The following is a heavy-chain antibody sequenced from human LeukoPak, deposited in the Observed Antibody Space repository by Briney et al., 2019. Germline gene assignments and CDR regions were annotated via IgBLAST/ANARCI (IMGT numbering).Heavy chain of an antibody. V-gene: IGHV4-59*08. CDR3: ARHIPGNPYFDY. J-gene: IGHJ4*02. Sequence: SETLSLTCTVSGGSITSYYWSWIRQPPGKGLEWIGYIYHSGSTNYNPPLKSRVTISVETFKNQFSLRLRSVTAADTAVYYCARHIPGNPYFDYWGQGTLVTVSS. CDR1: GGSITSYY. D-gene: IGHD2/OR15-2a*01. CDR2: IYHSGST.